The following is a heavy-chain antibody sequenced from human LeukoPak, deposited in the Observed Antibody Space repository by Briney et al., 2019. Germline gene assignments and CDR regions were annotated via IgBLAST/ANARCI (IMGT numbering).Heavy chain of an antibody. D-gene: IGHD3-3*01. CDR3: ARIATTRDFWNGHSYYVDV. Sequence: SETLSLTCTVSGGSFTNYYLSWIRQPPGGGLDWIGHIYYSGSTKYNPSFQSRVTILLDTSTNQFSLKLSSVTAADTAVYYCARIATTRDFWNGHSYYVDVWGKGTTITVSS. J-gene: IGHJ6*03. CDR2: IYYSGST. V-gene: IGHV4-59*01. CDR1: GGSFTNYY.